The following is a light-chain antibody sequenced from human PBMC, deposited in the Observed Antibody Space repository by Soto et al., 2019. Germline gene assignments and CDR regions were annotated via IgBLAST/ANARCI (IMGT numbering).Light chain of an antibody. CDR2: QIS. CDR3: LQATHWPHT. V-gene: IGKV2-30*01. Sequence: DVVMTQSPFFLPVTLGQPASVTCRSTQSLVDSDGNTYLIWFHQRPGQSPRRLIYQISNRDSGVPDRFSATGSGTAFTLQISRVEDKDVGVYYCLQATHWPHTFGQATKLEI. J-gene: IGKJ2*01. CDR1: QSLVDSDGNTY.